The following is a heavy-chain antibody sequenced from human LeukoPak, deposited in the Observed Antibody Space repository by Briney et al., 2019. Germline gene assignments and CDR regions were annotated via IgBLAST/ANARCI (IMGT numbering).Heavy chain of an antibody. V-gene: IGHV4-59*01. CDR2: IYYSGST. Sequence: PSETLSLTCAVSGGSISSYYWSWIRQPPGKGLEWIGYIYYSGSTNYNPSLKSRVTISVDTSKNQFSLKLSSVTAADTAVYYCARLTYSSGWYKGDAFDIRGQGTMVTVSS. CDR3: ARLTYSSGWYKGDAFDI. D-gene: IGHD6-19*01. J-gene: IGHJ3*02. CDR1: GGSISSYY.